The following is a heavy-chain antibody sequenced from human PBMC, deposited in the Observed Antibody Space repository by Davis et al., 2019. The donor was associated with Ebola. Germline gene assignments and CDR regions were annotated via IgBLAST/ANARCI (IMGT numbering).Heavy chain of an antibody. V-gene: IGHV3-21*01. D-gene: IGHD3-3*01. Sequence: GESLKISCAASGFTFSSYSMNWVRQAPGKGLEWVSFISSSSSYIYYADSVKGRFTISRDNAKNSLYLQMNSLRAEDTAVYYCARDLLLEWLLCGMDVWGQGTTVTVSS. J-gene: IGHJ6*02. CDR2: ISSSSSYI. CDR1: GFTFSSYS. CDR3: ARDLLLEWLLCGMDV.